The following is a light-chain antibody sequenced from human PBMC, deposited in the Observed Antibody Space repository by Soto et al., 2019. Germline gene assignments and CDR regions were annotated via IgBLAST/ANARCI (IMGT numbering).Light chain of an antibody. J-gene: IGKJ2*03. Sequence: EIVLTQSPGTLSLSPGERATLSCRASQSVTSNFLAWYQQKPGHAPRLLIFGASTRATDIPDRFSGSGSRTDFTLTISRLEPEDFAVYYCQQYGNSPVSFGQGTKLEIK. V-gene: IGKV3-20*01. CDR1: QSVTSNF. CDR2: GAS. CDR3: QQYGNSPVS.